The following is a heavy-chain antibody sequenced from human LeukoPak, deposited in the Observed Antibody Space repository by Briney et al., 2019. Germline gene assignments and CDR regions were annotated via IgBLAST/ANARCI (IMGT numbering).Heavy chain of an antibody. V-gene: IGHV4-30-4*01. D-gene: IGHD6-13*01. CDR2: IYYTGST. Sequence: SQNLSLTCTGSGGSISSDNYCWSWIRQPPGKGLEWIGYIYYTGSTDYNSSLKSRVTISVDTSKNQLSLKLSSVSAAVTAVYYCARGPNSSNWGPRSYYYGMDVWGKGTTVTVSS. CDR1: GGSISSDNYC. J-gene: IGHJ6*04. CDR3: ARGPNSSNWGPRSYYYGMDV.